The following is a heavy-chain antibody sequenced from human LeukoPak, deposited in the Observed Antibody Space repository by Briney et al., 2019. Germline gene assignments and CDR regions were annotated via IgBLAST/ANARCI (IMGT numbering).Heavy chain of an antibody. Sequence: GESLKISCKGSGYSFTSYWIGWVRQMPGKGLEWMGIIYPGDSDTRYSPSFQGQVTISADKSISTAYLQWSSLKASDTAMYYCARALTISGVVIPYVYSYWGQGTLVTVSS. V-gene: IGHV5-51*01. J-gene: IGHJ4*02. CDR2: IYPGDSDT. CDR3: ARALTISGVVIPYVYSY. CDR1: GYSFTSYW. D-gene: IGHD3-3*01.